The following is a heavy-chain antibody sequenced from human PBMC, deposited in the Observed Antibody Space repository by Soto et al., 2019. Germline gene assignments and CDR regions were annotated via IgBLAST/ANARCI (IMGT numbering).Heavy chain of an antibody. J-gene: IGHJ6*02. CDR1: GYTFTSYG. CDR3: ARGPVSQYSYYGMDV. V-gene: IGHV1-18*04. CDR2: ISAYNGNT. Sequence: ASVKVSCKASGYTFTSYGISWVRQAPGQGLEWMGWISAYNGNTNYAQKLQGRVTMTTDTSTSTAYMELRSLRSDDTAVYYCARGPVSQYSYYGMDVWGQGTTVTVSS.